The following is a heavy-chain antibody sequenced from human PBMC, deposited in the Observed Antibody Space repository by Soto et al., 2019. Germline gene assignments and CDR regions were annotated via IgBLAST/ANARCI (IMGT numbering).Heavy chain of an antibody. Sequence: SETLSLTCTVSGGSISSGGYYWSWIRQHPGKGLEWIGYIYYSGSTYYNPSLKSRVTISVDTSKNQFSLKLSSVTAADTAVYYCARDIADYIWGSYRHYAFDISGQATIVTVSS. D-gene: IGHD3-16*02. CDR3: ARDIADYIWGSYRHYAFDI. J-gene: IGHJ3*02. CDR1: GGSISSGGYY. CDR2: IYYSGST. V-gene: IGHV4-31*03.